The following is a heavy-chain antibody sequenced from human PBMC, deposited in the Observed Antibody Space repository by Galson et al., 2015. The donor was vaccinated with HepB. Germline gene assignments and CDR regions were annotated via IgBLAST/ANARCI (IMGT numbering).Heavy chain of an antibody. Sequence: SLRLSCAASGFTFSNYGIHWVRQAPGKGLEWVAVISNDGSNKYYVDSVKGRFTISRDNSKNTLYLQMNSLRVEDTAVYHCAKTTRKLLWFGELLSDEDSYYGMDVWGHGTTVTVSS. CDR2: ISNDGSNK. CDR1: GFTFSNYG. D-gene: IGHD3-10*01. V-gene: IGHV3-30*18. J-gene: IGHJ6*02. CDR3: AKTTRKLLWFGELLSDEDSYYGMDV.